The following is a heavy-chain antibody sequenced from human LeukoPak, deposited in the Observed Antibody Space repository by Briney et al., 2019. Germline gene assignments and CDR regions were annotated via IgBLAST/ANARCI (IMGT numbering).Heavy chain of an antibody. V-gene: IGHV4-34*01. CDR2: INHSGST. J-gene: IGHJ1*01. Sequence: NPSGTLSLTCAVYGGSFSGYYWSWIRQPPGKGLEWIGEINHSGSTNYNPSLKSRVTISVDTSKNQFSLKLSSVTAADTAVYYCARDSGSYLIEYFQHWGQGTLVTVSS. CDR1: GGSFSGYY. CDR3: ARDSGSYLIEYFQH. D-gene: IGHD1-26*01.